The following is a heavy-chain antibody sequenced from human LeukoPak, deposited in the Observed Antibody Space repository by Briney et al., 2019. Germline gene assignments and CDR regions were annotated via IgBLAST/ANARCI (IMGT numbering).Heavy chain of an antibody. D-gene: IGHD3-22*01. V-gene: IGHV3-23*01. CDR2: SGNAGDT. J-gene: IGHJ4*02. CDR1: GFTFDVSA. CDR3: AKKTPGNYPYDY. Sequence: GGSLSLSSAASGFTFDVSALNWVRQAPGKGLEWVSASGNAGDTYYADSVKGRFTISRDNSKKMLFLQMTSLRAEDTAVYYCAKKTPGNYPYDYWGQGTLVTVSP.